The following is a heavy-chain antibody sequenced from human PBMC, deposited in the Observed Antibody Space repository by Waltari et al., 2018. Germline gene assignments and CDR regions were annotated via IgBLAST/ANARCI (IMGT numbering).Heavy chain of an antibody. J-gene: IGHJ6*03. CDR3: ATEGPVTGRFYMDV. CDR2: ISGNGGSR. CDR1: GFTLSSYV. V-gene: IGHV3-23*01. D-gene: IGHD6-19*01. Sequence: EVQLLESGGVLVQPGGSLRVSCAASGFTLSSYVMNWVRQAPGKGLEWVARISGNGGSRDYVDPVKGRFSISRDNSKNTLYLQMNSLRGDDTAVYYCATEGPVTGRFYMDVWGKGTTVTVS.